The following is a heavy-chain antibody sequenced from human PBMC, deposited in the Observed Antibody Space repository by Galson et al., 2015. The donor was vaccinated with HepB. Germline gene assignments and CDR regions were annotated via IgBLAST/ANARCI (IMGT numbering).Heavy chain of an antibody. CDR1: GFTFSTYS. Sequence: SLRLSCAASGFTFSTYSMNWVRQAPGKGLGWVSSISSSSTYKKNADSVEGRFTISRDNAKNSLYLQMNSLRAEDTAVYYCARVEPLRGFIYNYYYHYYYMDVWGKGTTVTVSS. CDR3: ARVEPLRGFIYNYYYHYYYMDV. D-gene: IGHD5-18*01. CDR2: ISSSSTYK. V-gene: IGHV3-21*01. J-gene: IGHJ6*03.